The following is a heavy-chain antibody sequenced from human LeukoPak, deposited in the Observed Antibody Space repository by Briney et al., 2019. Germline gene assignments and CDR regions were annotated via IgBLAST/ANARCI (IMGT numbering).Heavy chain of an antibody. CDR2: INPNSGGT. J-gene: IGHJ3*02. D-gene: IGHD7-27*01. V-gene: IGHV1-2*02. Sequence: ASVKVSCKASGYTFTCYYMHWVRQAPGQGLEWMGWINPNSGGTNYAQKFQGRVTMTRDTSISTAYMELSRLRSDDTAVYYCARVVPNWGDAFDIWGQGTMVTVSS. CDR3: ARVVPNWGDAFDI. CDR1: GYTFTCYY.